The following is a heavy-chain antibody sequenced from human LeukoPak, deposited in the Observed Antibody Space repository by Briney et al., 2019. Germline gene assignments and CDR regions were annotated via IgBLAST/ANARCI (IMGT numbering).Heavy chain of an antibody. CDR3: AKVVSRYCSSTSCPEDY. CDR2: ISYDGSNK. CDR1: GFTFSSYG. Sequence: GGSLRLSCAASGFTFSSYGMHWVRQAPGKGLESVAVISYDGSNKYYADSVKGRFTISRVNSKNTLYLQMNSLRAEDTAVYYCAKVVSRYCSSTSCPEDYWGQGTLVTVSS. V-gene: IGHV3-30*18. D-gene: IGHD2-2*01. J-gene: IGHJ4*02.